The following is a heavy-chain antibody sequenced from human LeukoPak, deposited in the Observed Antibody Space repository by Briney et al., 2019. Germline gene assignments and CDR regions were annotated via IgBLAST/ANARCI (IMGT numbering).Heavy chain of an antibody. CDR2: INHSGST. CDR3: TRGPWFDP. J-gene: IGHJ5*02. Sequence: PSETLSLTCAVYGGSFSGYYWSWIRQPPGKGLEWIGEINHSGSTNYNPSLKSRVTISVDTSKNQFSPKLSSVTAADTAVYYCTRGPWFDPWGQGTLVTVSS. V-gene: IGHV4-34*01. CDR1: GGSFSGYY.